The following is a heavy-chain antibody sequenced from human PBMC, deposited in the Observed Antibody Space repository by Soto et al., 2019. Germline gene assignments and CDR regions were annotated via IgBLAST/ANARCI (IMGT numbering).Heavy chain of an antibody. J-gene: IGHJ3*02. CDR1: GFTFSSYW. CDR3: ARVGGQWPTVLFAFDI. Sequence: EVQLVESGGGFVKPGGSPRLSCAASGFTFSSYWMHWVRQAPGKGLVWVSRINSDGSRTSYADSVKGRFTISRDNAKNTLYLQMNSLRAEDTAVDYCARVGGQWPTVLFAFDIWGQGRMVTVSS. D-gene: IGHD6-19*01. V-gene: IGHV3-74*01. CDR2: INSDGSRT.